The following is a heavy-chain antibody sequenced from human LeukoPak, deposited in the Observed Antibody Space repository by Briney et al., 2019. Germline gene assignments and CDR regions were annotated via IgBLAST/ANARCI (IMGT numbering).Heavy chain of an antibody. CDR1: GGSFSGYY. Sequence: SETLSLTCAVYGGSFSGYYWSWIRQPPGKGLEWIGEINHSGSTNYNPSLKSRVTISVATSKNQFSLKLSSVTAADTAVYYCARVLDYDILTGLIDYWGQGTLVTVSS. CDR3: ARVLDYDILTGLIDY. D-gene: IGHD3-9*01. CDR2: INHSGST. J-gene: IGHJ4*02. V-gene: IGHV4-34*01.